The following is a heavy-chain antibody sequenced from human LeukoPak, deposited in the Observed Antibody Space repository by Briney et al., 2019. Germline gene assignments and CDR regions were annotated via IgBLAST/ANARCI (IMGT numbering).Heavy chain of an antibody. Sequence: GGSLRLSCAASGFTFNNYAMNWVRQAPGKGLEWVSGISGSGGSTYYADSVKGRFTISRDNSKNTLYVQMNRLRAEDTAVYFCAKDPLSYYDSSGYRYFDYWGQGTLVTVSS. D-gene: IGHD3-22*01. V-gene: IGHV3-23*01. CDR1: GFTFNNYA. J-gene: IGHJ4*02. CDR2: ISGSGGST. CDR3: AKDPLSYYDSSGYRYFDY.